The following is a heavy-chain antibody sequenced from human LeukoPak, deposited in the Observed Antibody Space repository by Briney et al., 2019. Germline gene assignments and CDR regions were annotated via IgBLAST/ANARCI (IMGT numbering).Heavy chain of an antibody. J-gene: IGHJ4*02. D-gene: IGHD2-15*01. CDR1: GFTVSSNY. Sequence: GGSLRLSCAASGFTVSSNYMSWVRQAPGKGLEWVANIKQDGSEKNYLGSVKGRFTISRDNTKNSLYLEMNNLRAEDTAVYYCYCAVEDYWGQGTLVTVSS. CDR2: IKQDGSEK. CDR3: YCAVEDY. V-gene: IGHV3-7*01.